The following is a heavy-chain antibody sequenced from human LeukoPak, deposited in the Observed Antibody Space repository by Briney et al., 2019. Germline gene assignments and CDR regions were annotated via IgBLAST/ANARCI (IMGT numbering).Heavy chain of an antibody. CDR1: GGSFSGYY. J-gene: IGHJ4*02. V-gene: IGHV4-34*01. Sequence: SETLSLTCAVYGGSFSGYYWSWIRQPPGKGLEWIGEINHSGSTNYNPSLKSRVTISVDTSKNQFSLKLSSVTAADTAVYYCASPAPYGYSYLYWGQGTLVTVSS. CDR2: INHSGST. D-gene: IGHD5-18*01. CDR3: ASPAPYGYSYLY.